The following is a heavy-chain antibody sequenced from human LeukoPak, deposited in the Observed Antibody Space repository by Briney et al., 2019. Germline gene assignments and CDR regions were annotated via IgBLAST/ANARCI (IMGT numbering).Heavy chain of an antibody. CDR3: ANDRGRLPY. V-gene: IGHV3-23*01. D-gene: IGHD3-10*01. Sequence: PGGSLRLSCAASGFTFSSYAMSWVRQAPGKGLEWVSAISGSGHSTYYAHSVKGRFIISRDNSKIMLYLQMNSLKAEDTAVYYCANDRGRLPYWGQGTLVTVSS. J-gene: IGHJ4*02. CDR2: ISGSGHST. CDR1: GFTFSSYA.